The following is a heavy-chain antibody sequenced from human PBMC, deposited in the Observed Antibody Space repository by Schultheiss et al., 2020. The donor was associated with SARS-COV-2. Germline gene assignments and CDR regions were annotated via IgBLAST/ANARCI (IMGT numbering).Heavy chain of an antibody. J-gene: IGHJ4*02. D-gene: IGHD4-17*01. CDR2: INPNSGGT. CDR3: ASSPLEYGDYLVYFDY. Sequence: ASVKVSCKASGYTFTGYYMHWVRQAPGQGIEWMGRINPNSGGTNYAQKLQGRVTMTRDTSISTAYMELSRLRSDDTAVYYCASSPLEYGDYLVYFDYWGQGTLVTISS. CDR1: GYTFTGYY. V-gene: IGHV1-2*06.